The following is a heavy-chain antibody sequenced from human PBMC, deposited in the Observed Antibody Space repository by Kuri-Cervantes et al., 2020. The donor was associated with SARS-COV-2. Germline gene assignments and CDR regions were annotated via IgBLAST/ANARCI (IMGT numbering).Heavy chain of an antibody. J-gene: IGHJ4*02. CDR3: ARLGWEGWLQRYFDY. V-gene: IGHV4-34*01. CDR2: INHSGNT. CDR1: GGSFSDYY. Sequence: ESLKISCAVYGGSFSDYYWSWVRQPPGKGLEWIGEINHSGNTNYDPSLKSRVTISIDTSKNQFSLKLSSVTAADTAVYYCARLGWEGWLQRYFDYWGQGTLVTVSS. D-gene: IGHD5-24*01.